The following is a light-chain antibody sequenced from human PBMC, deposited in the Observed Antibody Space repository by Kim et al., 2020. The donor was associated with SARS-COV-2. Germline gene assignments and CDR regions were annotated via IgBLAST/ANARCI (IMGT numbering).Light chain of an antibody. V-gene: IGKV1-39*01. CDR3: QHTSTTPRT. Sequence: APVGDRVPITCRSSQSISNHLHWYQQTPGKAPNLLIYGASTLQSGVPSRFSGSGSETEFTLTISSLQLEDFATYFCQHTSTTPRTFGQGTKVDIK. CDR2: GAS. CDR1: QSISNH. J-gene: IGKJ1*01.